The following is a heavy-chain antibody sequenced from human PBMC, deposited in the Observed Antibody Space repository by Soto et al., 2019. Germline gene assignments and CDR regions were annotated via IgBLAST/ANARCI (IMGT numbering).Heavy chain of an antibody. CDR2: IYPGDSDT. CDR3: ARGRITIFGVAELGPDY. CDR1: GYSFTSDW. V-gene: IGHV5-51*01. D-gene: IGHD3-3*01. Sequence: PGESLKISCKGSGYSFTSDWIGWVRQMPVKGLEWMGIIYPGDSDTRYSPSFQGQVTISADKSISTAYLQWSSLKASDTAMYYCARGRITIFGVAELGPDYWGQGTPVTVSS. J-gene: IGHJ4*02.